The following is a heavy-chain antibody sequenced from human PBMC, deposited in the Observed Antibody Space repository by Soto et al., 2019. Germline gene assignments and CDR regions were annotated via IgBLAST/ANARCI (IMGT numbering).Heavy chain of an antibody. D-gene: IGHD6-25*01. CDR1: GFTFSSYA. CDR2: ISGSGGST. V-gene: IGHV3-23*01. J-gene: IGHJ3*02. CDR3: ARDRGDDAFDI. Sequence: GGSLRLSCAASGFTFSSYAMSWVRQAPGKGLEWVSAISGSGGSTYYADSVKGRFTISRDNAKNSLYLQMNSLRAEDTAVYYCARDRGDDAFDIWGQGTMVTVSS.